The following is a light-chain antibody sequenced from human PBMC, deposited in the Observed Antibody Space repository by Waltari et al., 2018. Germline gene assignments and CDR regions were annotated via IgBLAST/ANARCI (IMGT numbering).Light chain of an antibody. Sequence: QSGLTQPPSVSAAPGQTVTISCSADSSKIGNNYVSWYQHFPGTAPKLLIYENNRRPSGIPDRFSGSKSGTSATLGITGLQTGDEADYYCGTWDASLGGIFGTGTKVTVL. CDR2: ENN. CDR3: GTWDASLGGI. J-gene: IGLJ1*01. CDR1: SSKIGNNY. V-gene: IGLV1-51*02.